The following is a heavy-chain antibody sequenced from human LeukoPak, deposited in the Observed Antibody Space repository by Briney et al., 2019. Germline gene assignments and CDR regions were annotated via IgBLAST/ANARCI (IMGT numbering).Heavy chain of an antibody. J-gene: IGHJ3*02. CDR2: IWYDGGKK. CDR3: VAIPAATKCAAFEI. CDR1: GFSFSSYG. V-gene: IGHV3-33*01. Sequence: GRSLRLACAASGFSFSSYGMHWVRQAPGKGLEWVAVIWYDGGKKYSADSVKGRFTISRDNAKNSPHLQMNSLRDEDTAVYYCVAIPAATKCAAFEIWGGGLVDTVSS. D-gene: IGHD2-2*01.